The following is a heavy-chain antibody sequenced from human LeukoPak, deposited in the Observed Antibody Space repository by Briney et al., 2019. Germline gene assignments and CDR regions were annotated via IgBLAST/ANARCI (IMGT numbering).Heavy chain of an antibody. Sequence: PGGSLRLSCAAPGFTFSNAWMNWVRQAPGKGLEWVGRIKSKTDGGTTDYAAPVKGRFTISRDDSKNTLYLQMNSLKTEDTAVYYCARGRPPISYSSSWRFDYWGQGTLVTVSS. D-gene: IGHD6-13*01. V-gene: IGHV3-15*07. CDR3: ARGRPPISYSSSWRFDY. J-gene: IGHJ4*02. CDR2: IKSKTDGGTT. CDR1: GFTFSNAW.